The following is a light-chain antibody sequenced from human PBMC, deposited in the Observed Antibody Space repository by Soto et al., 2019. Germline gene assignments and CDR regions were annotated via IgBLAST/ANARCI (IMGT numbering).Light chain of an antibody. J-gene: IGKJ1*01. CDR2: GAS. V-gene: IGKV3-15*01. CDR3: QHYNNWPPWT. Sequence: EIVMKQSPATLSVSPGERATLSCRASQSISSNLAWYQQKPGQPPRLLIYGASTRATGIPARFSGSGSGTEFTLTISSLQSEDFAVYYCQHYNNWPPWTFGQGTKVEIK. CDR1: QSISSN.